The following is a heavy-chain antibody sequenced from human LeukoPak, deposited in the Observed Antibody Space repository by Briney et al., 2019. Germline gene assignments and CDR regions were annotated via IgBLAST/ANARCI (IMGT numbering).Heavy chain of an antibody. V-gene: IGHV4-30-4*07. CDR2: IYYSGNT. CDR1: AGSITTNSHS. J-gene: IGHJ5*02. D-gene: IGHD2-2*02. CDR3: ARLRPAINLFDA. Sequence: SETLSLTCAVSAGSITTNSHSWSWIRQPPGKGLEWIGYIYYSGNTYYNPSLKSRLTISVDTSKNQFSLKLSSVTAADTAVYYCARLRPAINLFDAWGQGALVTVSS.